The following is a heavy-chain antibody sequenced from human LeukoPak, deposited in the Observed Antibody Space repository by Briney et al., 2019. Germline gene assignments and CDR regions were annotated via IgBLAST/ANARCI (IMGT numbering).Heavy chain of an antibody. CDR3: ARDHFPDGSNSRIFFDS. CDR1: GFTFSSYG. V-gene: IGHV3-33*01. D-gene: IGHD5-24*01. Sequence: QPGESLRLSCAASGFTFSSYGMHWVRQAPGKGLEWVAVIWYDGSNKYYADSVKGRFTISRDNAKNSLYLQMNSLRAEDTAVYYCARDHFPDGSNSRIFFDSWGQGTLVTVSS. CDR2: IWYDGSNK. J-gene: IGHJ4*01.